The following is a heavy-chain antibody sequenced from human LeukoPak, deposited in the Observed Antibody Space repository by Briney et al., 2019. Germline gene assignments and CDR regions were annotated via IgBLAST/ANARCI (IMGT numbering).Heavy chain of an antibody. V-gene: IGHV4-59*01. CDR2: IHYSGST. D-gene: IGHD3-16*01. CDR1: GGSISSYY. CDR3: ARAFWGSGIDY. J-gene: IGHJ4*02. Sequence: PSETLSLTCTVSGGSISSYYWSWIRQPPGKGLEWIGYIHYSGSTNYNPSLKSRVTISADTSQSQFSLRLSPVTAADTAVYYCARAFWGSGIDYWGPGTLVTVSS.